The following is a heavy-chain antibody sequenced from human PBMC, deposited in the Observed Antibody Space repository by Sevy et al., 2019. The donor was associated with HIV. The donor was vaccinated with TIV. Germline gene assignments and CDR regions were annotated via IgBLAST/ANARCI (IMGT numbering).Heavy chain of an antibody. J-gene: IGHJ3*02. V-gene: IGHV3-21*01. CDR3: ARVGCTISSCPLHDAFDI. D-gene: IGHD2-2*01. CDR1: GFSFSSYS. Sequence: GVSLRLSCAASGFSFSSYSMNWVRQAPGKGLEWVSSISGVSNYIYYAHSVKGRFTISRDNAKNSLYLQMSRLRVGDTAVYYCARVGCTISSCPLHDAFDIWGQGTIVTVSS. CDR2: ISGVSNYI.